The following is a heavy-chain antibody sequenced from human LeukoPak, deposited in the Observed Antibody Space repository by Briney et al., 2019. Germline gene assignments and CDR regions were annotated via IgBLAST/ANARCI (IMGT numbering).Heavy chain of an antibody. CDR1: GYTFTSYD. Sequence: ASVKVSCKASGYTFTSYDINWVRQAPGQGLEWMGWMGPSQKFQGRVTMTRNTSIGTAYMDLSSLRSEDTAVYYCARGYYDSSGYYFDYWGPGTLVTVSS. V-gene: IGHV1-8*01. D-gene: IGHD3-22*01. J-gene: IGHJ4*02. CDR2: MGP. CDR3: ARGYYDSSGYYFDY.